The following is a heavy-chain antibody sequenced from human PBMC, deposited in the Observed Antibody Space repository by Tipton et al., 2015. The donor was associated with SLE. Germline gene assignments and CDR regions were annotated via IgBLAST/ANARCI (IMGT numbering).Heavy chain of an antibody. CDR1: GGSISSYY. J-gene: IGHJ6*02. V-gene: IGHV4-59*01. CDR2: IYYSGST. Sequence: PGLVKPSETLSLTCTVSGGSISSYYWSWIRQPPGKGLEWIGYIYYSGSTDYNPSLKSRVTISVDTSKNQFSLKLNSVTAADTAVYYCARRGALAAAGVYYYYGMDVWGQGTTVTVSS. CDR3: ARRGALAAAGVYYYYGMDV. D-gene: IGHD6-13*01.